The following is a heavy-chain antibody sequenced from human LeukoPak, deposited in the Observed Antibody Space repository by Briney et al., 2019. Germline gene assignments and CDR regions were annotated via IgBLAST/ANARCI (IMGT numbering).Heavy chain of an antibody. D-gene: IGHD1-26*01. CDR3: ARANIVGATTFYYGMDV. J-gene: IGHJ6*02. CDR1: GFTFSDYY. V-gene: IGHV3-11*01. CDR2: ISSSGSTI. Sequence: GGSLRLSCEASGFTFSDYYMGWIRQAPGKGLEWVSCISSSGSTIYYADSVKGRFTISRDNAKNSLYLQMNSLRAEDTAVYYCARANIVGATTFYYGMDVWGQGTTVTVSS.